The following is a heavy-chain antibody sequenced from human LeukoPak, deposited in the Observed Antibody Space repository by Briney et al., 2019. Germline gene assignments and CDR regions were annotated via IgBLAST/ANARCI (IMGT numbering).Heavy chain of an antibody. Sequence: GGSLRLSCAASGFIFSSYWMSWVRQAPGKGLEWVANIKHDGSEKYYVDSVKGRFTVSRDNAKNSLYLQVNSLRAEDTAVYYCARDSYVVGPFQHWGQGTLVTVSS. CDR3: ARDSYVVGPFQH. D-gene: IGHD2-21*01. CDR1: GFIFSSYW. V-gene: IGHV3-7*01. CDR2: IKHDGSEK. J-gene: IGHJ1*01.